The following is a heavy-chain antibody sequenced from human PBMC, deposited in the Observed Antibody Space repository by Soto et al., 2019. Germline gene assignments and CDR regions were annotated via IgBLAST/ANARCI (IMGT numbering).Heavy chain of an antibody. D-gene: IGHD3-9*01. CDR1: GGSFSGYY. J-gene: IGHJ6*02. CDR2: VHHSGTT. Sequence: QVQLQQWGAGLLKPSETLSLTCAVNGGSFSGYYWNWIRQSAGKGLEWIGRVHHSGTTNYNPSLKSRLTISLDTSKNHFSLQLKSVTAADTAMYYCVRQKGFFDWSSHVTGPGGMDVWGQGTSVTVSS. CDR3: VRQKGFFDWSSHVTGPGGMDV. V-gene: IGHV4-34*01.